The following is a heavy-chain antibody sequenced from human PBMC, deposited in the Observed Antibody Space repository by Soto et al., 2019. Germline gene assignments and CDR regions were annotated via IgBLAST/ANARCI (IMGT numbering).Heavy chain of an antibody. D-gene: IGHD3-22*01. V-gene: IGHV1-8*01. CDR2: MNPNSGNT. J-gene: IGHJ4*02. CDR3: AKDYYYDSSGYYPLFDY. Sequence: ASVKVSCKASGYTFTSFDINWVRQTTGQGLEWMGWMNPNSGNTGYAQKFQGIVTMTRNTSISTAYMELSSLRSEDTAVYYCAKDYYYDSSGYYPLFDYWGQGTLVTVSS. CDR1: GYTFTSFD.